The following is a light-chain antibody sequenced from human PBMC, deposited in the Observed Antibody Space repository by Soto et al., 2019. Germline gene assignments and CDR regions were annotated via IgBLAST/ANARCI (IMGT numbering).Light chain of an antibody. V-gene: IGKV3-20*01. CDR2: GAS. CDR1: QSVSSSS. J-gene: IGKJ1*01. Sequence: EFVLPQSPGTLSLSPGERATLSCRASQSVSSSSLAWYQQKPGQAPRLLIYGASSRATGIPDRFSGSGSGTDFTLTISRLEPEDFAVYYCQQYGSSPRTFGQGSKV. CDR3: QQYGSSPRT.